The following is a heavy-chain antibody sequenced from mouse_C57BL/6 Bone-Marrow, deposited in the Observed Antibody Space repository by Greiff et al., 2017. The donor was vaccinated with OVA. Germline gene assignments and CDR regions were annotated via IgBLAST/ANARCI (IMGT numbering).Heavy chain of an antibody. Sequence: VQLQQSGAELARPGASVKMSCKASGYTFTSYTIHWVKQRPGQGLEWIGYIDPNNDYTNYNQKFKGKATLTADKSSSTAYMQLSSLTSEDSAVYYCTRGYYFDYCGQGTTTTVSS. V-gene: IGHV1-4*01. CDR2: IDPNNDYT. J-gene: IGHJ2*01. CDR3: TRGYYFDY. CDR1: GYTFTSYT.